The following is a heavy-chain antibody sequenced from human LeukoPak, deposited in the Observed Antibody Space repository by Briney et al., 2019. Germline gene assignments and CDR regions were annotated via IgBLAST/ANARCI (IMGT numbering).Heavy chain of an antibody. D-gene: IGHD6-19*01. CDR3: AKDHRSGWYTTDENY. J-gene: IGHJ4*02. V-gene: IGHV3-23*01. CDR1: GFTFSSYA. CDR2: ISGSGGST. Sequence: PGGSLRLSCAASGFTFSSYAMSWVRQAPGKGLEWVSAISGSGGSTYYADSVKGRFTISRDNSKNTLYLQMNSLRAEDTAVYYCAKDHRSGWYTTDENYWRQGTLVTVSS.